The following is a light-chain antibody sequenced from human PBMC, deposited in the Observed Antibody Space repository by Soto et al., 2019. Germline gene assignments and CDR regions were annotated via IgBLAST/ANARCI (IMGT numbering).Light chain of an antibody. CDR3: QQYNNWPPLT. Sequence: EIVMTQSPATLSVSPGERATLSCRASQSVSSNLAWYQQKPGQAPRLLIYGAPTRATGIPARFSGSGSGTEFTLTISSLQSEDFAVYYCQQYNNWPPLTFGGGTKAEIK. J-gene: IGKJ4*01. CDR1: QSVSSN. CDR2: GAP. V-gene: IGKV3-15*01.